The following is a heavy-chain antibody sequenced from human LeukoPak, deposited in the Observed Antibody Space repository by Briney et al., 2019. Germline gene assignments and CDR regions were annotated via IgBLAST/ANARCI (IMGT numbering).Heavy chain of an antibody. Sequence: GGSLRLSCAASGFTFSSYTMNWVRQAPGKGLEWVSSITSSSSYIYYADSVKGRFTISRHNAKNSLYLQMNSLTAEDTAVYYCARDSWVTIDDVFDYWGQGTQVTVSS. CDR1: GFTFSSYT. D-gene: IGHD4-17*01. V-gene: IGHV3-21*01. CDR3: ARDSWVTIDDVFDY. J-gene: IGHJ4*02. CDR2: ITSSSSYI.